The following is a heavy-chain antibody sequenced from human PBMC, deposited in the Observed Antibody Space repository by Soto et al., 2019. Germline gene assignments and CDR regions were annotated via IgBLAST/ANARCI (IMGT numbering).Heavy chain of an antibody. D-gene: IGHD3-10*01. CDR1: GFTFISLA. CDR2: ISFDGRDI. CDR3: AKESLDYFDSGRFYAPAFDH. J-gene: IGHJ4*02. V-gene: IGHV3-30*18. Sequence: QVQLVEPGGGVVHPGTSLSLSCVTSGFTFISLAMDWVRQAPGKGRGWVAAISFDGRDISYRESVKGRFTISRDKFKNTVYLQMNSLRPEDTAVYYCAKESLDYFDSGRFYAPAFDHWGQGTLVTVSS.